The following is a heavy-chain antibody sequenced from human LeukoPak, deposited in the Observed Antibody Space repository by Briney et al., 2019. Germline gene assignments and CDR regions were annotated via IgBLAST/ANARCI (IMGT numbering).Heavy chain of an antibody. CDR1: GGSISSYY. D-gene: IGHD6-13*01. Sequence: SETLSLTCTVSGGSISSYYWSWLRQPAGKGLEWIGRIYTSGSTNYNPSLKSRVTMSLDTSKNQFSLKLSSVTAADTAVYYCARGRAPGIAAAGPYYFDYWGQGTLVTVSS. J-gene: IGHJ4*02. CDR3: ARGRAPGIAAAGPYYFDY. V-gene: IGHV4-4*07. CDR2: IYTSGST.